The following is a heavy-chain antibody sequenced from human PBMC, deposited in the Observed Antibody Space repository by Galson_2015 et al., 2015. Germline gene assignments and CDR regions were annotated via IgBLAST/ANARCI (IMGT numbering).Heavy chain of an antibody. CDR2: ISYDGSNK. CDR3: ARDTYDYVWGSYRYEDYYYYGMDV. D-gene: IGHD3-16*02. V-gene: IGHV3-30-3*01. Sequence: SLRLSCAASGFTFSSYAMHWVRQAPGKGLEWVAVISYDGSNKYYADSVKGRFTISRDNSKNTLYLQMNSLRAEDTAVYYCARDTYDYVWGSYRYEDYYYYGMDVWAKGPRSPSP. J-gene: IGHJ6*02. CDR1: GFTFSSYA.